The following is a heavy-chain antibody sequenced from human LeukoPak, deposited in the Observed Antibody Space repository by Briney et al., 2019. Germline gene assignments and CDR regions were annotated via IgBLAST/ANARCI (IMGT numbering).Heavy chain of an antibody. CDR1: GGTFSSYA. D-gene: IGHD3-22*01. V-gene: IGHV1-69*06. CDR2: IIPIFGTA. J-gene: IGHJ4*02. Sequence: SVKVSCKASGGTFSSYAISWVRQAPGQGLEWMGGIIPIFGTANYAQKFQGRVTITADKSTSTAYMELSSLRSEGTAVYYCARERGTNYYDSSGSYFDYWGQGTLVTVSS. CDR3: ARERGTNYYDSSGSYFDY.